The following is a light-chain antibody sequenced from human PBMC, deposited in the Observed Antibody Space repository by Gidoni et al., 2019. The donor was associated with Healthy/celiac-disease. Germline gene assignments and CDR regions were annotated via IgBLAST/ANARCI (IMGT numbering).Light chain of an antibody. V-gene: IGKV3-20*01. CDR2: GAS. CDR1: QSVSSSY. CDR3: QQYGSSPYT. J-gene: IGKJ2*01. Sequence: IVLTQSPGTLSLSPGERATLSCRASQSVSSSYLAWYQQKPGQAPTLLIYGASSRATGIPDRFSGSGSGTDFTLTISRLEPEDFAVYYCQQYGSSPYTFIQGTKLEIK.